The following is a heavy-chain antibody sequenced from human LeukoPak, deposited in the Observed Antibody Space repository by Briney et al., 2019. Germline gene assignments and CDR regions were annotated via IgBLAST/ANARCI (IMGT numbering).Heavy chain of an antibody. J-gene: IGHJ4*02. Sequence: SETLSLTCAVYGGSFSGYYWSWIRQPPGKGLEWIGVINYSGSTNSNPSLKSRVTISVDTSKNQFSLKLSSVAAADTAVYCCARVRHSRGWRKYVYFDYWGQGTLVTVSS. CDR1: GGSFSGYY. CDR3: ARVRHSRGWRKYVYFDY. CDR2: INYSGST. V-gene: IGHV4-34*01. D-gene: IGHD6-19*01.